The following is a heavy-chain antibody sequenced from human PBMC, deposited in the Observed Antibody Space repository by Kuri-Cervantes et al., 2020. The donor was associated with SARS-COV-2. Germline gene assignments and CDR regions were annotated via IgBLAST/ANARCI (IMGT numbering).Heavy chain of an antibody. CDR2: IYYSGST. V-gene: IGHV4-39*01. CDR3: ARGVVTIYGFLVLLPAPGWLDP. CDR1: GGSISSSSYY. J-gene: IGHJ5*02. Sequence: GSLRLSCTVSGGSISSSSYYWGWIRQPPGKGLEWIGRIYYSGSTYYNPSLKSRVTISVDTSKNQFSLKLSSVTAADTAVYFCARGVVTIYGFLVLLPAPGWLDPWGQGTLVTVSS. D-gene: IGHD3-3*01.